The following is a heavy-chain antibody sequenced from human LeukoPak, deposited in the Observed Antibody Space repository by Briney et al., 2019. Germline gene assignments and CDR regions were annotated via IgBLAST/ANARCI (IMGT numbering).Heavy chain of an antibody. J-gene: IGHJ4*02. CDR3: ARGYYYDSSAPLGR. Sequence: SETLSFTCTVSGGSISSYYWSWIRQPPGKGLEWIGYIYYSGSINYNPSLKSRVTISVDTSKNQFSLKLSSVTAADTAVYYCARGYYYDSSAPLGRWGQGTLVTVSS. CDR2: IYYSGSI. CDR1: GGSISSYY. V-gene: IGHV4-59*01. D-gene: IGHD3-22*01.